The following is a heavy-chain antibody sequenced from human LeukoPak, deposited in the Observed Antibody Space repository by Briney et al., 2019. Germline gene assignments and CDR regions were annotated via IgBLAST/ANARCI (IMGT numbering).Heavy chain of an antibody. D-gene: IGHD5-18*01. V-gene: IGHV3-7*01. CDR3: ARSGYSYGTPHDY. CDR1: GFTFSSYW. CDR2: IKQDGSEK. Sequence: GGSLRLSCAASGFTFSSYWMSWVRQAPGKGLEWVANIKQDGSEKYYVDSVKGRFTISRDNAKNSLYLQMNSLRAEDTAVYYCARSGYSYGTPHDYWGQGTLVTVSS. J-gene: IGHJ4*02.